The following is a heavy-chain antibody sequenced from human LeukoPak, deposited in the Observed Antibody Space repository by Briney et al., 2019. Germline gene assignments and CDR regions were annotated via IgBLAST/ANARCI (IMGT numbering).Heavy chain of an antibody. CDR3: ATGIAVAAFDY. J-gene: IGHJ4*01. V-gene: IGHV3-64*01. CDR2: ISSNGDST. CDR1: GFTFSSYA. D-gene: IGHD6-19*01. Sequence: GGSLRLSCAASGFTFSSYAMHWVRQAPGKGLEYVAGISSNGDSTDYANSVKGRFTISRDNSKNTLYLQMGSLRSEDMAVFYCATGIAVAAFDYWGHGILVTVSS.